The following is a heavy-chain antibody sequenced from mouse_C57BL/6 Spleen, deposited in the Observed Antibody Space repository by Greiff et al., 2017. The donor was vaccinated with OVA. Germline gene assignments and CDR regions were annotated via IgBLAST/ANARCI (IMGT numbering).Heavy chain of an antibody. CDR1: GYTFTSYW. CDR2: IDPSDSYT. CDR3: ARGGSSGGFAY. J-gene: IGHJ3*01. D-gene: IGHD3-2*02. V-gene: IGHV1-69*01. Sequence: QVQLKQPGAELVMPGASVKLSCKASGYTFTSYWMHWVKQRPGQGLEWIGEIDPSDSYTNYNQKFKGKSTLTVDKSSSTAYMQLSSLTSEDSAVYYCARGGSSGGFAYWGQGTLVTVSA.